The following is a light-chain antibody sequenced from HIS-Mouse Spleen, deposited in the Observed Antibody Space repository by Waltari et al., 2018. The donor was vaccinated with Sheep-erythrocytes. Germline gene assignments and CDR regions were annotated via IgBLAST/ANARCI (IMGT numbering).Light chain of an antibody. Sequence: DIQMTQSPSTLSASVVDRVTITCRASQSISSWLAWYQQKPGKAPKLLIYKASSLESGVPSRFSGSGSGTEFTLTISSLQPDDFATYYCQQLATFGQGTKVEIK. CDR1: QSISSW. J-gene: IGKJ1*01. V-gene: IGKV1-5*03. CDR3: QQLAT. CDR2: KAS.